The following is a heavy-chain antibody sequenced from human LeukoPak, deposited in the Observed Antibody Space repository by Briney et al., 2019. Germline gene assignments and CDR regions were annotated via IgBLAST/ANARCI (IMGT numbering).Heavy chain of an antibody. CDR3: ARDASYGSGSFVTY. D-gene: IGHD3-10*01. V-gene: IGHV3-30*04. CDR1: GFTFSSYA. Sequence: GRSLRLSCAASGFTFSSYAMHWVRQAAGKGLEWVAVISYDGSNKYYADSVKGRFTISRDNSKNTLYLQMNSLRAEDTAVYYCARDASYGSGSFVTYWGQGTLVTVSS. J-gene: IGHJ4*02. CDR2: ISYDGSNK.